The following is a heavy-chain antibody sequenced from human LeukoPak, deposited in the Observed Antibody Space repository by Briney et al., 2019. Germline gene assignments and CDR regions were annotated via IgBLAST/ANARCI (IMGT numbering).Heavy chain of an antibody. V-gene: IGHV3-11*06. Sequence: GGSLRLSCAASGFTFSDYYMSWIRQAPGKGLEWVSYISSSSSYTNYADSVKGRFTISRDNAKNSLYLQMNSLRAEETAVYYCARSYDYGDYGLTWFDPWGQGTLVTVSS. D-gene: IGHD4-17*01. CDR1: GFTFSDYY. CDR2: ISSSSSYT. CDR3: ARSYDYGDYGLTWFDP. J-gene: IGHJ5*02.